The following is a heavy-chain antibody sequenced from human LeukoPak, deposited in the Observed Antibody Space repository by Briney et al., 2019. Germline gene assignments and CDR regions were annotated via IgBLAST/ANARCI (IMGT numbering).Heavy chain of an antibody. CDR2: ITSSGSTI. J-gene: IGHJ4*02. CDR3: ARDPDYGDPY. V-gene: IGHV3-11*01. CDR1: GFSFSDNY. Sequence: PGGSLRLSCVTSGFSFSDNYMSSFRLSPGKGLEWVSYITSSGSTIEYADSVKGRFTISRDNAESSLYLQMNDVRPEDTAVYYCARDPDYGDPYWGQGTLVTVSS. D-gene: IGHD4-17*01.